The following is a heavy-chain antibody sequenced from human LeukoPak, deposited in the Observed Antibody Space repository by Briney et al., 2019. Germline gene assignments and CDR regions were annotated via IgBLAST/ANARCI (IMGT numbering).Heavy chain of an antibody. J-gene: IGHJ5*02. CDR1: GYTFTSYG. Sequence: ASVKVSCKASGYTFTSYGISWVRQAPGQGLEWMGWISAYNGNTNYAQKLQGRVTMTTDTSTSTAYMELRSLRSDDTAVYYCARDSITGTGRGPDWFDPWGQGTLVTVSS. D-gene: IGHD1-7*01. CDR3: ARDSITGTGRGPDWFDP. CDR2: ISAYNGNT. V-gene: IGHV1-18*01.